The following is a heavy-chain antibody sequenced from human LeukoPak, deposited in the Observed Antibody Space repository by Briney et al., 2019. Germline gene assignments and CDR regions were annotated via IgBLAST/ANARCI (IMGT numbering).Heavy chain of an antibody. CDR3: AREFSGTSIAARVFDS. CDR1: GGSITSYY. Sequence: KPSETLSLTCTVSGGSITSYYWSYIRQPAGKGLEWIGRVHTSGSTNYNPSLKSRVTMSVDTSKNQFSLKLSSVTAADTAIYYCAREFSGTSIAARVFDSWGQGTLVTVSS. V-gene: IGHV4-4*07. CDR2: VHTSGST. D-gene: IGHD6-6*01. J-gene: IGHJ4*02.